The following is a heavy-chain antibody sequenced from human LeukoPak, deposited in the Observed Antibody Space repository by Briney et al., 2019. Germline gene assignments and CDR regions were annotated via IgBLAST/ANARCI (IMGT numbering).Heavy chain of an antibody. J-gene: IGHJ5*02. V-gene: IGHV1-2*02. CDR1: GYTFTGYY. D-gene: IGHD3-10*01. CDR3: ARGDLLWFGELGFDP. CDR2: INPNSGGT. Sequence: ASVKVSCKASGYTFTGYYIQWVRQAPGQGLEWMGWINPNSGGTNYAQKFQGRVTMTRDTSISTAYMELSRLRSDDTAVYYCARGDLLWFGELGFDPWGQGTLVTVSS.